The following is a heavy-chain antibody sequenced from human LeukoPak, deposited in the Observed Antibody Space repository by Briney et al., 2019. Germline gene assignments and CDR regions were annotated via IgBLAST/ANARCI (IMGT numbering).Heavy chain of an antibody. D-gene: IGHD2-2*01. CDR3: ARESPGYCSITSCPYFDY. CDR1: GFTIRSNY. V-gene: IGHV3-48*02. J-gene: IGHJ4*02. CDR2: ISSSSSTI. Sequence: GGSLRLSCAASGFTIRSNYMSWVRQAPGKGLEWVSYISSSSSTIYYADSVKGRFTISRDNAKNSLYLQMNSLRDEDTAVYYCARESPGYCSITSCPYFDYWGQGTLVTVSS.